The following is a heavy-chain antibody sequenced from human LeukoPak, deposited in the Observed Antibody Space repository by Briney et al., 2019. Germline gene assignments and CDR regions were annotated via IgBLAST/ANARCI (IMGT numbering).Heavy chain of an antibody. CDR1: GFTFSSYS. CDR2: IGGSGGRT. J-gene: IGHJ6*02. V-gene: IGHV3-23*01. CDR3: AKGRIAVALYYGMDV. Sequence: PGGSLRLSCAASGFTFSSYSMNWVRQAPGKGLEWVSSIGGSGGRTYYADSVTGRFSISRDNSKNMVYLQMNSLRAADTAVYYCAKGRIAVALYYGMDVWGQGTTVTVFS. D-gene: IGHD6-19*01.